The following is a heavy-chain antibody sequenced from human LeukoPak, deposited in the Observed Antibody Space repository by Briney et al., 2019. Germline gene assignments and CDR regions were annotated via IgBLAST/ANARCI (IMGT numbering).Heavy chain of an antibody. D-gene: IGHD3-10*01. J-gene: IGHJ5*02. V-gene: IGHV1-18*01. Sequence: ASVKVSCKAPGYTFTSYGISWVRQAPGQGLEWMGWISAYNGNTNYAQKLQGRVTMTTDTSTTTAYMELRSLRSDDTAVYYCARDVIGSGSLRFDPWGQGTLVTVSS. CDR1: GYTFTSYG. CDR2: ISAYNGNT. CDR3: ARDVIGSGSLRFDP.